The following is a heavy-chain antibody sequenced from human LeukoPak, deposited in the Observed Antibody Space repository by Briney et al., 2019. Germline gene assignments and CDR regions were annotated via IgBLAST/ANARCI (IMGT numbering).Heavy chain of an antibody. CDR2: ISGSGGGP. D-gene: IGHD4-11*01. V-gene: IGHV3-23*01. CDR3: AKDGMTTVDDYYYYYYMDV. J-gene: IGHJ6*03. Sequence: GGSLRLSCAADGFIFSTAWLSWVRQAPGKGLEWVSTISGSGGGPYYADSVKGRFTISRDNSKNTLYLQMNSLRAEDTAVYYCAKDGMTTVDDYYYYYYMDVWGKGTTVTVSS. CDR1: GFIFSTAW.